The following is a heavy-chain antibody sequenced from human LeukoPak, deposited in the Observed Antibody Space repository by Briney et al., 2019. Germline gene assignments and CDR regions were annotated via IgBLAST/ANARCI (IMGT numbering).Heavy chain of an antibody. CDR3: ARGNPFGYYDPYFDY. D-gene: IGHD3-3*01. CDR2: ISGSGGST. J-gene: IGHJ4*02. V-gene: IGHV3-23*01. Sequence: GSLRLSCAASGFTFSSYAMSWVRQAPGKGLEWVSAISGSGGSTYYADSVKGRFTISGDNAKNSLYLQMNSLRAEDTALYYCARGNPFGYYDPYFDYWGQGTLVTVSS. CDR1: GFTFSSYA.